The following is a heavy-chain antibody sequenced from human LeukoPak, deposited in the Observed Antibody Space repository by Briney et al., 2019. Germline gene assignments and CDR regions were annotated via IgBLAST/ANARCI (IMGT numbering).Heavy chain of an antibody. CDR2: IDSDGSGP. Sequence: PGGSLRLSCAASGFTFSSYWMHWVRQTPGKGLVWVSLIDSDGSGPTYAVSVKDRFTISRDNSKNTLYLQMNSLRAEDTAVYYCARDSIAVTGDFDFWGQGTLVTVSS. J-gene: IGHJ4*02. V-gene: IGHV3-74*01. CDR3: ARDSIAVTGDFDF. D-gene: IGHD6-19*01. CDR1: GFTFSSYW.